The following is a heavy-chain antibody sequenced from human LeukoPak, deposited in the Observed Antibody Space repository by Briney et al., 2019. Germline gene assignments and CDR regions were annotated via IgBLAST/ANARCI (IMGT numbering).Heavy chain of an antibody. CDR2: IYSGGST. V-gene: IGHV3-66*01. Sequence: GGSLRLSCAASGFTVSSNYMSWVRQAPGKGLEWVSVIYSGGSTYYAGSVKGRFTISRDNSKNTLYLQMNSLRAEDTAVYYCARGGYFDWQRTPNWFDPWGQGTLVTVSS. CDR1: GFTVSSNY. CDR3: ARGGYFDWQRTPNWFDP. J-gene: IGHJ5*02. D-gene: IGHD3-9*01.